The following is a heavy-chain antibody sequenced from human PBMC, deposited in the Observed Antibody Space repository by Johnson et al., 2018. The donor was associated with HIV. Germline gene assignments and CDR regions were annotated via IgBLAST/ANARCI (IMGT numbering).Heavy chain of an antibody. CDR3: ARDDGGGGDAFDI. CDR2: ISYDGSNK. CDR1: AFTFSRYG. D-gene: IGHD2-15*01. J-gene: IGHJ3*02. Sequence: QVQLVESGGGVVQPGRSLRLSCAASAFTFSRYGMHWVRQAPGKGLEWVALISYDGSNKYYADSVKGRFTISRDNSKNTLYLQMNSLRAEDTAVYYCARDDGGGGDAFDIWGQGTMVTVSS. V-gene: IGHV3-30*03.